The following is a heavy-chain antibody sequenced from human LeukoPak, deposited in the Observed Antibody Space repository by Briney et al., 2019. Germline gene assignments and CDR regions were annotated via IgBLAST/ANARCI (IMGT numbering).Heavy chain of an antibody. CDR3: AKEYSGYDFDY. CDR2: TSGSGVNS. Sequence: GGSLRLSCAASGFTLRSYDMSWVRQAPGKGLEWVAATSGSGVNSYYADSVRGRFAISRDNSQNTLYLQMDSLRAEDTALYYCAKEYSGYDFDYWGQGTLVTVSS. J-gene: IGHJ4*02. D-gene: IGHD5-12*01. CDR1: GFTLRSYD. V-gene: IGHV3-23*01.